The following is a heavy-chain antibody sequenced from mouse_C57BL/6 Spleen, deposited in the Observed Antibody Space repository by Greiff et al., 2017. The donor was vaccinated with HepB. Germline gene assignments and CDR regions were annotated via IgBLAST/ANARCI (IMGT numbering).Heavy chain of an antibody. J-gene: IGHJ1*03. CDR1: GYAFSSYW. D-gene: IGHD1-1*01. Sequence: VQLQQSGAELVKPGASVKISCKASGYAFSSYWMNWVKQRPGKGLEWIGQIYPGDGDTNYNGKFKGKATLTADKSSSTAYMQLSSLTSEDSAVYFCARVLRYYWYFDVWGTGTTVTVSS. V-gene: IGHV1-80*01. CDR2: IYPGDGDT. CDR3: ARVLRYYWYFDV.